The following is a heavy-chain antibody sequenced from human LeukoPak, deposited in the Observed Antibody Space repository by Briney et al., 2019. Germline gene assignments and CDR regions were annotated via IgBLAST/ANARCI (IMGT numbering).Heavy chain of an antibody. J-gene: IGHJ4*02. CDR2: MNPNSGNT. CDR1: GYTFTSYD. D-gene: IGHD3-3*01. CDR3: ARGLRFLEWLPDY. Sequence: ASVKVSCKASGYTFTSYDINWVRQATGQGLEWMGWMNPNSGNTGYAQKLQGRVTMTTDTSTSTAYMELRSLRSDDTAVYYCARGLRFLEWLPDYWGQGTLVTVSS. V-gene: IGHV1-8*02.